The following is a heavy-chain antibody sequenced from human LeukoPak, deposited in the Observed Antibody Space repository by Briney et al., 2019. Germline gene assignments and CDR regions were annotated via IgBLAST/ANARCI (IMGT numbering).Heavy chain of an antibody. D-gene: IGHD1-26*01. V-gene: IGHV3-7*01. CDR1: VSSGLTRW. CDR3: ASAAGWEFGY. Sequence: GGSLRLSCVASVSSGLTRWMNWVRQAPGKGLEWVAIIKEDGSDKYYVDSVKGRFTISRDNAKNSVYLQTNSLRVEDTAVYYCASAAGWEFGYWGQGTLVTVSS. J-gene: IGHJ4*02. CDR2: IKEDGSDK.